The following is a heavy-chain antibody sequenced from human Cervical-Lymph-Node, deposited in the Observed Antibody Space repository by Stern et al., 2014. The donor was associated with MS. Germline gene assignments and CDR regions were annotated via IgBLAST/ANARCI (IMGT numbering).Heavy chain of an antibody. D-gene: IGHD5-18*01. CDR3: ARDAVGSYGYFGLENWFDP. V-gene: IGHV1-18*04. Sequence: VQLVESGAEVKKPGASVKVSCKASGYTFTSYGISWVRQAPGQGLEWMGWISPYNGTPNYAQKLQGRVTMTTDTSTSTAYMELRSLRSDDTAVYYCARDAVGSYGYFGLENWFDPWGQGTLVTVSS. J-gene: IGHJ5*02. CDR2: ISPYNGTP. CDR1: GYTFTSYG.